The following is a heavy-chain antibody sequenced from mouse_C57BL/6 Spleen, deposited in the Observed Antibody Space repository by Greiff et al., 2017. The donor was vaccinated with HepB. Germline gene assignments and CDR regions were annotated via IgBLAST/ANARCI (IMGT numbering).Heavy chain of an antibody. V-gene: IGHV2-3*01. CDR3: AEHEYPYAIDC. D-gene: IGHD5-2*01. J-gene: IGHJ4*01. CDR2: IWGDGST. Sequence: VQLQESGPGLVAPSQSLSIPCTVSGFSLTSFGVSWVRQPPGKGLEWLGVIWGDGSTNYHSALISRLCISKDNTKSQVFLKLNSLQTDDTDTYYCAEHEYPYAIDCWGEGTSVSDSS. CDR1: GFSLTSFG.